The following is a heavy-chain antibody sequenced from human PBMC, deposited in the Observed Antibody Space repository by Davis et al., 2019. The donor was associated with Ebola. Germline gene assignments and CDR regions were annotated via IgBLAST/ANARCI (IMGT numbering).Heavy chain of an antibody. CDR2: IYHSGST. J-gene: IGHJ4*02. Sequence: MPSETLSLTCAVSGGSISSGGYSWSWIRQPPGKGLEWIGYIYHSGSTYYNPSLKSRVTISVDRSKNQFSLKLSSVTAADTAVYYCTRSEYSSSGRDYWGQGTLVTVSS. D-gene: IGHD6-6*01. CDR3: TRSEYSSSGRDY. V-gene: IGHV4-30-2*01. CDR1: GGSISSGGYS.